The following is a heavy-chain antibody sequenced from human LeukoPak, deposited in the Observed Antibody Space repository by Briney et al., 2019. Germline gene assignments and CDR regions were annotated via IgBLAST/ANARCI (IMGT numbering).Heavy chain of an antibody. CDR1: GHTFTIYY. Sequence: ASESVFCRASGHTFTIYYMHWVRHAPRQGLEWMGITTPGSGSTSNAQKCQGRVTMTRDTSTSTVYMELSSLRSEDTAVCYCARDGEYYDSRGSYFDSWGQGTLVTVSS. CDR2: TTPGSGST. V-gene: IGHV1-46*01. J-gene: IGHJ4*02. CDR3: ARDGEYYDSRGSYFDS. D-gene: IGHD3-22*01.